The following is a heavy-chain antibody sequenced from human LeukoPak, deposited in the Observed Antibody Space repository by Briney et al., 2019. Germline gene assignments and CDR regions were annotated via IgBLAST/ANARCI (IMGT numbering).Heavy chain of an antibody. J-gene: IGHJ4*02. V-gene: IGHV3-23*01. CDR1: GFTFSSYA. CDR3: AKGVGYDSSEDFDY. D-gene: IGHD3-22*01. CDR2: ISGSGGST. Sequence: SGGSLRLSCAASGFTFSSYAMSWVRQAPGKGLEWVSAISGSGGSTYYADSVKGRFTISRDNSKNTLYLQMNSLRAEDTAVYYCAKGVGYDSSEDFDYWGQGTLVTVSS.